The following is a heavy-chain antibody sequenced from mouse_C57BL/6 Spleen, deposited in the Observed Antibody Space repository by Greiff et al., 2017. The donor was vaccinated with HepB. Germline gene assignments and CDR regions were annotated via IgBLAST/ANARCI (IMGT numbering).Heavy chain of an antibody. CDR2: IDPETGGT. V-gene: IGHV1-15*01. D-gene: IGHD3-3*01. J-gene: IGHJ1*03. CDR3: TRDGGPNWYFDV. CDR1: GYTFTDYE. Sequence: QVQLKESGAELVRPGASVTLSCKASGYTFTDYEMHWVKQTPVHGLEWIGAIDPETGGTAYNQKCKGKAILTADKSSSTAYMELRSLTSEDSAVYFCTRDGGPNWYFDVWGTGTTVTVSS.